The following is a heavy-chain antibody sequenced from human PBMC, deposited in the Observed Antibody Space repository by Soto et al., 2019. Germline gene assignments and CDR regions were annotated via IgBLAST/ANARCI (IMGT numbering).Heavy chain of an antibody. J-gene: IGHJ6*02. D-gene: IGHD2-2*01. CDR3: SRDPALKRGGYYGMDV. V-gene: IGHV1-69*13. Sequence: ASVKVSCKASGRTFSSYAISWVRQASGQGPEWMGGIISIFGSGYSARKFQGRFTITAYESTSTAYLELSRLRCKDTAVYYCSRDPALKRGGYYGMDVWGQGTTVTVPS. CDR1: GRTFSSYA. CDR2: IISIFGSG.